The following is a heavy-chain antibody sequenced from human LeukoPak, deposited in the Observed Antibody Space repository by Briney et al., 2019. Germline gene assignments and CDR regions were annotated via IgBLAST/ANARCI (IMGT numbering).Heavy chain of an antibody. Sequence: GASVKVSCKASGYTFINNWMHWVRQAPGQGLEWFGLINPTGTRTLYAQKFQGRVTLTRDMSTTTDYMELSSLTSEDTAVYYCARARRNYYGSGSTMDVWGKGTTVTISS. J-gene: IGHJ6*04. D-gene: IGHD3-10*01. V-gene: IGHV1-46*01. CDR2: INPTGTRT. CDR1: GYTFINNW. CDR3: ARARRNYYGSGSTMDV.